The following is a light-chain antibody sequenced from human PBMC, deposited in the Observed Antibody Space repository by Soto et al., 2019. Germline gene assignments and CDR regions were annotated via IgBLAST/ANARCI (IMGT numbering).Light chain of an antibody. CDR2: DAA. J-gene: IGKJ2*01. V-gene: IGKV1-5*01. CDR3: QETNYYV. Sequence: DIQLTQSPSTLSASVGDRATLTCRASRIINEWLAWYQKEPVKHPTLLLYDAANLESEVPSRFSCSGSGTEFTLTINSLQPDEHSSYYCQETNYYVFGEGTQLEIK. CDR1: RIINEW.